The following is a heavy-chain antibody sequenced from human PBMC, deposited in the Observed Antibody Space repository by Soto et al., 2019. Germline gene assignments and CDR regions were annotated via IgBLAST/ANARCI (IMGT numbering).Heavy chain of an antibody. CDR1: GGSISSGGYY. V-gene: IGHV4-31*03. Sequence: SETLSLTCTVSGGSISSGGYYWSWIRQHPGKGLEWIGYIYYSGSTYYTPSLRSRVTISVDTSRNQLSLQLTSVTAADTAVYYCVRGGIAGHWFDPWGQGILVTVSS. D-gene: IGHD2-15*01. CDR2: IYYSGST. J-gene: IGHJ5*02. CDR3: VRGGIAGHWFDP.